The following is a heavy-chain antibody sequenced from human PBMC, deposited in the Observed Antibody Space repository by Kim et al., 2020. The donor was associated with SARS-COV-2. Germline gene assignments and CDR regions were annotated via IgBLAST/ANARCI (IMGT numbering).Heavy chain of an antibody. CDR3: ARQEPLGYSKAWYYFDY. CDR2: IYYSGDT. J-gene: IGHJ4*02. Sequence: SETLSLTCTVSGSSVSPYYWSWIRQPPGRGLEWIGAIYYSGDTNSNPSLKSRVTILVDTSKNQVSLRLIDVTAADTALYFCARQEPLGYSKAWYYFDYWGQGTLVTVSS. V-gene: IGHV4-59*02. CDR1: GSSVSPYY. D-gene: IGHD5-12*01.